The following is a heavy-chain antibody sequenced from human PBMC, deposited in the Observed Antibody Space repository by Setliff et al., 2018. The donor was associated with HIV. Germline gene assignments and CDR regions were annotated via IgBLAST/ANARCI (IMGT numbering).Heavy chain of an antibody. D-gene: IGHD2-15*01. V-gene: IGHV3-11*03. CDR1: GFSFGDHY. J-gene: IGHJ4*02. CDR2: ISHSGTYT. Sequence: PGGSLRLSCAGSGFSFGDHYVAWIRQSPGKGLEWISYISHSGTYTNYADSMKGRFTISRDNSKNVVYLQMSSLTAEDAAIYYCARRTLGFDAAGALDYWGQGTLVTVSS. CDR3: ARRTLGFDAAGALDY.